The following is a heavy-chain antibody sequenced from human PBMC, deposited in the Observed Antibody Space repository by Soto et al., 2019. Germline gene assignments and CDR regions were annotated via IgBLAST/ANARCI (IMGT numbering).Heavy chain of an antibody. D-gene: IGHD3-22*01. CDR3: ARGGQRVTMIVVLITSMDV. CDR2: IIPIFGTA. J-gene: IGHJ6*02. V-gene: IGHV1-69*01. CDR1: GGTFSSYA. Sequence: QVQLVQSGAEMKKPGSSVKVSCKASGGTFSSYAISWVRQAPGQGLEWMGGIIPIFGTANYAQKFQGRVTITADESTSTAYMELSSLRSEDTAVYYCARGGQRVTMIVVLITSMDVWGQGTTVTVSS.